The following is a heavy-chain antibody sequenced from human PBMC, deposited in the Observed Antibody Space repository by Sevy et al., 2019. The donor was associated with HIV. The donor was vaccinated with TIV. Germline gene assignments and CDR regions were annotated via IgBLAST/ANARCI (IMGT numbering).Heavy chain of an antibody. CDR1: GFTFSSYA. CDR3: AGGGYDSSGSFDAFDI. CDR2: IFGSGGGT. D-gene: IGHD3-22*01. V-gene: IGHV3-23*01. Sequence: GGSLRLSCAASGFTFSSYAMNWVRQAPGKGLEWVSTIFGSGGGTYYADSVKGRFTIARDNSKNTLYLQMNSLRAEDTAVYSCAGGGYDSSGSFDAFDIWGQGTMVTVSS. J-gene: IGHJ3*02.